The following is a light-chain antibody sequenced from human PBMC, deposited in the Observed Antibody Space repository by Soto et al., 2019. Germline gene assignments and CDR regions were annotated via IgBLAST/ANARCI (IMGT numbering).Light chain of an antibody. J-gene: IGKJ1*01. Sequence: MTQSPATLSVSPGERATLSCRASQSVSSNLAWYQQKPGTAPKVLIYHASNLQSGVPSRFSGSGSGTEFTLTISSLQPDDFATYYCQQYNSYSFGQGTKVDI. CDR3: QQYNSYS. CDR2: HAS. CDR1: QSVSSN. V-gene: IGKV1-5*01.